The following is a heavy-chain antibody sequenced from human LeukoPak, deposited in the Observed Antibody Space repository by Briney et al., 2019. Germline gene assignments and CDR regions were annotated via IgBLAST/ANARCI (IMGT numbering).Heavy chain of an antibody. J-gene: IGHJ4*02. CDR1: GFTFSSYA. D-gene: IGHD2/OR15-2a*01. V-gene: IGHV3-64*01. CDR3: ARGSRIQEIGPI. CDR2: ISSNGGST. Sequence: GGSLRLSCAASGFTFSSYAMHWVRQAPGKGLEYVSAISSNGGSTYYANSVKGRFTISRDNSKNTLYLQMGSLRAEDMAVYYCARGSRIQEIGPIWGQGTLVTVSS.